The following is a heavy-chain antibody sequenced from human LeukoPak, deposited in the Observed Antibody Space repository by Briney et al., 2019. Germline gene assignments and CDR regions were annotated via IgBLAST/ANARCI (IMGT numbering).Heavy chain of an antibody. CDR1: GFTFSSYA. Sequence: GGSLRLSCAASGFTFSSYAMHWARQAPGKGLEWVAVISYDGSNKYYADSVKGRFTISRDNSKNTLYLQMNSLRAEDTAVYYCARDGFRKAVAALDYWGQGTLVTVSS. D-gene: IGHD6-19*01. J-gene: IGHJ4*02. V-gene: IGHV3-30*04. CDR3: ARDGFRKAVAALDY. CDR2: ISYDGSNK.